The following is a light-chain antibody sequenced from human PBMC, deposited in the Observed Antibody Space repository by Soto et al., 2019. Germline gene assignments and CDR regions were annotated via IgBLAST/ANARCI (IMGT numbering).Light chain of an antibody. CDR3: QQSYRSPPYT. V-gene: IGKV1-39*01. CDR1: ETIVTY. Sequence: DFQMTQSPSSLSSSLGDRVTIACRARETIVTYLNWYQQKPGQAPKLLIYAASSLQGGVPSRFSGSGSGREFTLTISSLQREDVATYVCQQSYRSPPYTFGQGTKLEIK. CDR2: AAS. J-gene: IGKJ2*01.